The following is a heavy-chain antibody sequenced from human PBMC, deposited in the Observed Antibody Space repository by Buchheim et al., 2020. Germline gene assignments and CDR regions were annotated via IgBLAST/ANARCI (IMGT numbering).Heavy chain of an antibody. D-gene: IGHD5-18*01. CDR3: AKGQTRGRGYSYGPPFVTWYGMDV. CDR1: GFTFSSYA. J-gene: IGHJ6*02. CDR2: ISGSGGST. Sequence: EVQLLESGGGLVQPGGSLRLSCAASGFTFSSYAMSWVRQAPGKGLEWVSAISGSGGSTYYADSVKGRFTISRDNSKNTLYLQMNSLRAEDTAVYYCAKGQTRGRGYSYGPPFVTWYGMDVWGQGTT. V-gene: IGHV3-23*01.